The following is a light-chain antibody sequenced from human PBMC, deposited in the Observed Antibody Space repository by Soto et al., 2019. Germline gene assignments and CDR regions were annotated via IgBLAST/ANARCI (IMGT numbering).Light chain of an antibody. J-gene: IGKJ1*01. CDR1: QGISSY. V-gene: IGKV1-8*01. Sequence: AIRMTQSPSSFSASTGDRVTITCRASQGISSYLSWYQQKPGKAPKLLIYAASTLQSGVPSRCSGSGSETDFTLTISCLQSEAFATYYCQQYYSYLFKFGQGTKVEIK. CDR2: AAS. CDR3: QQYYSYLFK.